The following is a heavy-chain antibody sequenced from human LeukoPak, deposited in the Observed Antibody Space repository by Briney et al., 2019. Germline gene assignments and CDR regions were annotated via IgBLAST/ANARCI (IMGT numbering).Heavy chain of an antibody. CDR2: IRSKANNYAT. CDR3: IRGAASGSYYGLDV. D-gene: IGHD1-26*01. V-gene: IGHV3-73*01. Sequence: GGSLRLSCTASGFTFSGSTIHWVRQASGEGLEWVGRIRSKANNYATAYATSVKGRFTLSRDDSNNTAYLQMNSLKTEDTAVYFCIRGAASGSYYGLDVWGQGATVTVSS. CDR1: GFTFSGST. J-gene: IGHJ6*02.